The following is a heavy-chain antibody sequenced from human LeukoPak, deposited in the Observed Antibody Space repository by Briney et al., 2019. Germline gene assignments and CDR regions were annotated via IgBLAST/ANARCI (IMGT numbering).Heavy chain of an antibody. V-gene: IGHV3-48*02. J-gene: IGHJ4*02. Sequence: GGSLRLSCAASGFTFSSYKMTWVRQAPGEGLEWVSYIATSITDIYFADSVKGRFTISRDNAKNSLYLQMNSLRDEDTAVYYCARAVDTAMVTFDYWGQGTLVTVSS. D-gene: IGHD5-18*01. CDR3: ARAVDTAMVTFDY. CDR2: IATSITDI. CDR1: GFTFSSYK.